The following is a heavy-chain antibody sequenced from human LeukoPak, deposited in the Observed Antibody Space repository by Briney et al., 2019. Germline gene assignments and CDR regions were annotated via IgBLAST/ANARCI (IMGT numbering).Heavy chain of an antibody. Sequence: PGGSLRLSCAASGFTVSSNYMSWVRQAPGKGLECVSSISATSSHIYDADSVTGRVTTSRDNARNSLSLQMNSLRVEDTGVYYCARGAGVRSYVPFDLWGQGTRVTVSS. CDR3: ARGAGVRSYVPFDL. CDR1: GFTVSSNY. J-gene: IGHJ4*02. D-gene: IGHD3-16*01. V-gene: IGHV3-21*01. CDR2: ISATSSHI.